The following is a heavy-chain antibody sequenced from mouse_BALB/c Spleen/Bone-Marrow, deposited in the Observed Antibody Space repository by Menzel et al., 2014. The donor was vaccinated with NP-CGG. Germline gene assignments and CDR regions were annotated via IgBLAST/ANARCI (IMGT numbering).Heavy chain of an antibody. Sequence: DLVKPGASVKLSCKASGYTFTSYWINWIKQRPGQGLEWIGRIAPGSGSTYYNEMFKGKTTLTVDTSSSTAYIQLSGLSSEESAVYFCTRFPIYYGNCGAMDYWGQGTSVTVSS. CDR2: IAPGSGST. V-gene: IGHV1S41*01. D-gene: IGHD2-1*01. J-gene: IGHJ4*01. CDR1: GYTFTSYW. CDR3: TRFPIYYGNCGAMDY.